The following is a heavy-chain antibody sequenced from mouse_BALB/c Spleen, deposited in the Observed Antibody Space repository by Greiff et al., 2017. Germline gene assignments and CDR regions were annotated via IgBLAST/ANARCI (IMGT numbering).Heavy chain of an antibody. D-gene: IGHD2-1*01. V-gene: IGHV1S29*02. J-gene: IGHJ2*01. CDR3: ARDLPYGNYDFDY. Sequence: VQLKESGAELVKPGASVKISCKASGYTFTDYNMHWVKQSHGKSLEWIGYIYPYNGGTGYNQKFKSKATLTVDNSSSTAYMELRSLTSEDSAVYYCARDLPYGNYDFDYWGQGTTLTVSS. CDR2: IYPYNGGT. CDR1: GYTFTDYN.